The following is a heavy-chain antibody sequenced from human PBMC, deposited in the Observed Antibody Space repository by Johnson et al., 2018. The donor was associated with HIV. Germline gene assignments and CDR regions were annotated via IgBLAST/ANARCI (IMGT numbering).Heavy chain of an antibody. CDR2: IRYDESNK. J-gene: IGHJ3*02. CDR1: GFTFSSYG. D-gene: IGHD2-21*02. V-gene: IGHV3-30*02. CDR3: ARDPHIVVVTTSDTAMNAFYI. Sequence: QVQLVESGGGVVQPGGSLRLSCAASGFTFSSYGMHWVRQAPGKGLEWVAFIRYDESNKYYADSLKGRFTISRDNSKNTLYLQMNSLRAEDTAVYYCARDPHIVVVTTSDTAMNAFYIWGLGTMVPVSS.